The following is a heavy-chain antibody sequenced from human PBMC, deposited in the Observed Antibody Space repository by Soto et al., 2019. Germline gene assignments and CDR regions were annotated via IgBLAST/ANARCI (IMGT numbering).Heavy chain of an antibody. CDR1: GDTFSFYT. D-gene: IGHD3-10*01. V-gene: IGHV1-69*02. Sequence: QVQLVQSGAELKKPGSSVKVSCKASGDTFSFYTINWVRQAPGLGLEWMGRVNPILSMSNYAQKFQGRVAMTADKSTSTAYLELPSLRSEDTAFYYCPTSSGSGYRAFDYWGQGALVTVYS. J-gene: IGHJ4*02. CDR2: VNPILSMS. CDR3: PTSSGSGYRAFDY.